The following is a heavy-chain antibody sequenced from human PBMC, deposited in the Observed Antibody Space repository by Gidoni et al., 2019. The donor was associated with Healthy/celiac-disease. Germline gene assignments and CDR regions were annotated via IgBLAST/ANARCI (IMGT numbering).Heavy chain of an antibody. CDR3: AKGTYSSSPGGGYFDL. Sequence: EVQLVESGGGLVQPGRSLRLSCAASGFTFADYAMHWVRQAPGKGLEWVAGISWNSGSIGYADSVKGRFTISRDNAKNSLYLQMNSLRAEDTALYYCAKGTYSSSPGGGYFDLWGRGTLVTVSS. D-gene: IGHD6-13*01. CDR2: ISWNSGSI. J-gene: IGHJ2*01. V-gene: IGHV3-9*01. CDR1: GFTFADYA.